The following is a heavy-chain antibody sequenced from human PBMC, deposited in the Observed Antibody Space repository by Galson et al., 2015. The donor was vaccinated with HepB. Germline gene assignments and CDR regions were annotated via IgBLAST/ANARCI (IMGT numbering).Heavy chain of an antibody. J-gene: IGHJ4*02. D-gene: IGHD5/OR15-5a*01. V-gene: IGHV4-4*07. CDR1: GESINTSF. CDR3: ARRPPNIYAYYLDY. Sequence: ETLSLTCNVAGESINTSFWNWIRQPAGKGLEWVGRILPNERVNSNPSLGSRVSMSSDTSNNQISMRLWSVTVADTAVYFCARRPPNIYAYYLDYWGQGILVTVSS. CDR2: ILPNERV.